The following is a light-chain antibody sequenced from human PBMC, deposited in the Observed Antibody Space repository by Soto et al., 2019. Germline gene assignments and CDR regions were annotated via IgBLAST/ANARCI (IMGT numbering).Light chain of an antibody. CDR3: RWCDSRREHYD. CDR2: DDS. V-gene: IGLV3-21*02. J-gene: IGLJ1*01. Sequence: SYELSQSPSVSVAPGQTVSITCGGYNIGSKSVHWYQQKPGQAPVLVVYDDSDRRSGIPERFSGSNSGNTATLTITRVEAGDEADYHCRWCDSRREHYDFGTGTPVTVL. CDR1: NIGSKS.